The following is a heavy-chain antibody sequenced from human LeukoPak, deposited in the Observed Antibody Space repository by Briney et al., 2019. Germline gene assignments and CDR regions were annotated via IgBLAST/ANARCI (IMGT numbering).Heavy chain of an antibody. J-gene: IGHJ4*02. CDR1: GGSISSYY. D-gene: IGHD6-13*01. V-gene: IGHV4-59*01. CDR3: ARGRAAAGSPFDY. CDR2: FYYSGST. Sequence: SETLSLTCTVSGGSISSYYWSWIRQPPGKGLEWIGYFYYSGSTGYNPSLKSRVTISVDTSKNQFSLRLSSVTAADTAVYYCARGRAAAGSPFDYWGQGTLVTASS.